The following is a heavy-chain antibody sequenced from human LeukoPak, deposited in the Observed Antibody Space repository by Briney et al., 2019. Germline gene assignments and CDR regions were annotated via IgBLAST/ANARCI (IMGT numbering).Heavy chain of an antibody. CDR2: TNHSGRT. J-gene: IGHJ4*02. Sequence: SETLSLTCAVHGGSFSGYYWSWIRQPPGKGLEWIGETNHSGRTNYNPSLTSRVTISVDTSKNQFSLKLSPVTAADTAVYYCARGRVDIVVVPAAMSRYFDYWGQGTLVTVSS. D-gene: IGHD2-2*03. CDR3: ARGRVDIVVVPAAMSRYFDY. V-gene: IGHV4-34*01. CDR1: GGSFSGYY.